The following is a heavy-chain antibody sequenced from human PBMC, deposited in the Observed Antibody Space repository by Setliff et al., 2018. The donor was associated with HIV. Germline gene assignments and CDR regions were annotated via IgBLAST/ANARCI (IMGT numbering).Heavy chain of an antibody. CDR2: IYPGDSET. Sequence: ASVKVSCKSSGGSFNTYAINWVRQMPGKGLEWMGLIYPGDSETRYNPSFQGQVSISADKSINTAYLQWSSLKASDTAMYYCARRYGFDSSGLENDAFDIWGQGTLVTVSS. CDR3: ARRYGFDSSGLENDAFDI. D-gene: IGHD3-22*01. J-gene: IGHJ3*02. CDR1: GGSFNTYA. V-gene: IGHV5-51*01.